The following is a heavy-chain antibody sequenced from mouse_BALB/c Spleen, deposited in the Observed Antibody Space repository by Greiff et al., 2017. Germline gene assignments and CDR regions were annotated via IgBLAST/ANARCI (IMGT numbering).Heavy chain of an antibody. CDR2: ISNGGGST. CDR3: ARYDGYYFDY. CDR1: GFTFSSYT. D-gene: IGHD2-3*01. J-gene: IGHJ2*01. V-gene: IGHV5-12-2*01. Sequence: EVKLVESGGGLVQPGGSLKLSCAASGFTFSSYTMSWVRQTPEKRLEWVAYISNGGGSTYYPDTVKGRFTISRDNAKNTLYLQMSSLKSEDTAMYYCARYDGYYFDYWGQGTTLTVSS.